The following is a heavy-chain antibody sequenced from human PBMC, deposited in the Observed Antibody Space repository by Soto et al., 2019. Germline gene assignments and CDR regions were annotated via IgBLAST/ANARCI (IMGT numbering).Heavy chain of an antibody. CDR3: ARVVKAGDYGDYGRYDFDY. CDR2: ISAYSGNT. V-gene: IGHV1-18*04. Sequence: QVQLVQSGAEVKKPGASVKVSCKASGYTFTTYGITWVRQAPGQGLEGMGWISAYSGNTNYAQKLQGRLTVTTDTSTNTAYMDLRSLRSDDTAVYYCARVVKAGDYGDYGRYDFDYWGHGTLVTVSS. D-gene: IGHD4-17*01. J-gene: IGHJ4*01. CDR1: GYTFTTYG.